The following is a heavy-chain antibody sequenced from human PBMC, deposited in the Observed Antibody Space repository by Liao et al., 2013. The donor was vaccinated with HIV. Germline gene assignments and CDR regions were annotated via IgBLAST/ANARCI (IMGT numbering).Heavy chain of an antibody. CDR1: GGSFSGYY. Sequence: QVQLHQWGAGLLKPSETLSLTCAVYGGSFSGYYWSWIRQPPGKGLEWIGEINHSGSTNYNPSLKSRVTISVDTSKNQFSLKLSSVTAADTAVYYCAGELLGKGWDYWGQGTLVTVSS. D-gene: IGHD7-27*01. V-gene: IGHV4-34*01. CDR3: AGELLGKGWDY. CDR2: INHSGST. J-gene: IGHJ4*02.